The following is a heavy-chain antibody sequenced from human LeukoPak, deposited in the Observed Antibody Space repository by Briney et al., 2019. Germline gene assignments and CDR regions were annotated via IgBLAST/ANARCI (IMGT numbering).Heavy chain of an antibody. CDR3: ARQEGHGLWSFDV. D-gene: IGHD2-8*02. Sequence: MTSETLSLTCTVSGGSVSSGSYYWSWIRQPPGKGLEWIGYIYYSGSTYYNPSLKSRVTISVDTSKNQFSLKLSSVTAADTTMYFCARQEGHGLWSFDVRGQGTMVTVSS. V-gene: IGHV4-39*01. J-gene: IGHJ3*01. CDR1: GGSVSSGSYY. CDR2: IYYSGST.